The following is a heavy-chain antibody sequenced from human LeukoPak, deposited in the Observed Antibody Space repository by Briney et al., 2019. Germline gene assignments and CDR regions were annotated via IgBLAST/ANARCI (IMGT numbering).Heavy chain of an antibody. V-gene: IGHV1-8*01. CDR1: GYTFLRYD. Sequence: GASVKVSCKASGYTFLRYDINWVRQAPGQGPEWMGWMNPHTGSTGLAQRFQGRLTMTSNKAVDTAYMELSSLKSDDTAVYFCARGLLQDLKYFDRLLNPYFDTWGQGALVTVSS. CDR2: MNPHTGST. J-gene: IGHJ5*02. CDR3: ARGLLQDLKYFDRLLNPYFDT. D-gene: IGHD3-9*01.